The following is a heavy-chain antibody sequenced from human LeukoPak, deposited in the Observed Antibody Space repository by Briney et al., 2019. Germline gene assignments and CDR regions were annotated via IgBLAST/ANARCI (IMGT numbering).Heavy chain of an antibody. CDR3: ARGRDLGTKYYDFWSGYYSGFWFDP. J-gene: IGHJ5*02. CDR2: IYHSGST. CDR1: GGSISSGYY. D-gene: IGHD3-3*01. Sequence: SQTLSLTCTVSGGSISSGYYWGRIRQPPGKGLEWIGSIYHSGSTYYNPSLKSRVTISVDTSKNQFSLKLSSVTAADTAVYYCARGRDLGTKYYDFWSGYYSGFWFDPWGQGTLVTVSS. V-gene: IGHV4-38-2*02.